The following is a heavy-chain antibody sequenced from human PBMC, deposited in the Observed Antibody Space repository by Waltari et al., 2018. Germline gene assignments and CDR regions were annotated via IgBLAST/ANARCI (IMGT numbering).Heavy chain of an antibody. CDR3: ATLGYYYGMDV. CDR1: GYTLTELS. J-gene: IGHJ6*02. D-gene: IGHD3-10*01. V-gene: IGHV1-24*01. Sequence: QVQLVQSGAEVKKPGASVKVSCKVSGYTLTELSMHWVRQAPGKGLEWMGGFDPEDGETIYAQKFQGRVTMTEETSTDTAYMELSSLRSEDTAVYYCATLGYYYGMDVWGQGTTVTVSS. CDR2: FDPEDGET.